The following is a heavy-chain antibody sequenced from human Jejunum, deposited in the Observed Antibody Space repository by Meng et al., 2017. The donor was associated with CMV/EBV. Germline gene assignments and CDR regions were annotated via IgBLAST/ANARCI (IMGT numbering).Heavy chain of an antibody. CDR2: INHSGST. J-gene: IGHJ3*02. CDR3: ARGLVVVIATHDAFDI. CDR1: GSFSGYY. D-gene: IGHD2-21*01. V-gene: IGHV4-34*01. Sequence: GSFSGYYWSWSRQPPGKVLEWIGEINHSGSTNYNPSLKSRVTISVDTSKNQFSLKLSSVTAADTAVYYCARGLVVVIATHDAFDIWGQGTMVTVSS.